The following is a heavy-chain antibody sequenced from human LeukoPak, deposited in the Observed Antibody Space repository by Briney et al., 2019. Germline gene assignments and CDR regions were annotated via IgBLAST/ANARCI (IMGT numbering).Heavy chain of an antibody. V-gene: IGHV3-20*01. CDR1: GFTSEDFG. J-gene: IGHJ3*02. CDR3: ARDSGIWFGTRDAFDI. CDR2: INWNGVKT. D-gene: IGHD3-10*01. Sequence: GGSLRLSCAASGFTSEDFGMTWVRQVPGKGLEWVSGINWNGVKTHYADSVKGRFTISRDKAKKTLYLEMNSLRVDDTALYHCARDSGIWFGTRDAFDIWGQGTMVTVST.